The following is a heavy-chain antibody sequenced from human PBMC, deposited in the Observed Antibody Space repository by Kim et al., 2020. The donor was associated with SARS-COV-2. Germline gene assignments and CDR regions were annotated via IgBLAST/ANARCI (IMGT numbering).Heavy chain of an antibody. CDR3: AREYYYDSSGLGP. D-gene: IGHD3-22*01. V-gene: IGHV3-30-3*01. J-gene: IGHJ5*02. CDR1: GFTFSSYA. CDR2: ISYDGSNK. Sequence: GGSLRLSCAASGFTFSSYAMHWVRQAPGKGLEWVAVISYDGSNKYYADSVKGRFTISRDNSKNTLYLQMNSLRAEDTAVYYCAREYYYDSSGLGPWGQGTLVTVSS.